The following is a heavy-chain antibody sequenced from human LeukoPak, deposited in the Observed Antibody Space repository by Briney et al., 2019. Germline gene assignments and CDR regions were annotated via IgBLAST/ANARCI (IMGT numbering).Heavy chain of an antibody. Sequence: QPGGSLRLSCAASGFTFSSYGMHWVRQAPGKGLEGVAVIWYDGSNKYYADSVKGRFTISRDNSKNTLYLQMNSLRAEDTAVYYCVRADYDFWSGYYTTYYYYYGMDVWGQGTTVTVSS. D-gene: IGHD3-3*01. CDR1: GFTFSSYG. CDR3: VRADYDFWSGYYTTYYYYYGMDV. CDR2: IWYDGSNK. J-gene: IGHJ6*02. V-gene: IGHV3-33*01.